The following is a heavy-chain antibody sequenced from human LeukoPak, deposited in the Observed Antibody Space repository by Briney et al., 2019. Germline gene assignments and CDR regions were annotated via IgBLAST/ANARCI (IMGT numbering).Heavy chain of an antibody. CDR3: ARAPRYYDRSGYGDAFDI. CDR1: GYTFTSYG. V-gene: IGHV1-18*01. J-gene: IGHJ3*02. D-gene: IGHD3-22*01. Sequence: ASVKVSCKASGYTFTSYGISWVRQAPGQGLEWMGWISAYNGNTNYAQKLQGRVTMTTDTSTSTAYMELRSLRSDDTAVYYCARAPRYYDRSGYGDAFDIWGQGTMVTVSS. CDR2: ISAYNGNT.